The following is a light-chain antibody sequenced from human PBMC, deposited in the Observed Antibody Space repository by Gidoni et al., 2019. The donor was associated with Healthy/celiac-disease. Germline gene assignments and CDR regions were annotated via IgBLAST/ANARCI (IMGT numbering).Light chain of an antibody. CDR2: GES. CDR3: QQYGSSPWT. Sequence: EIVLTHSPGTLSLSPGERATLPCRASQSVSSSYLAWYQQKPGQAPRLLIYGESSRATGIPDRFSGSGSGTDFTLTISRMEPEDVAVYYCQQYGSSPWTFGQGTKVEIK. J-gene: IGKJ1*01. V-gene: IGKV3-20*01. CDR1: QSVSSSY.